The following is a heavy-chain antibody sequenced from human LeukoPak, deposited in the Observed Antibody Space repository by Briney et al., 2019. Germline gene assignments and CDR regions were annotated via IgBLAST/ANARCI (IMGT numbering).Heavy chain of an antibody. J-gene: IGHJ5*02. D-gene: IGHD3-10*01. CDR2: IGHSDSYT. CDR1: GYSFTSYW. Sequence: AESLKISCKGSGYSFTSYWISWVRQMPGKGLEWMGRIGHSDSYTNYSPSFQRHVTISADKSISTAYLQWSSLKASDTAMYYCARQFFLADGSGSYWFDPWGQGTLVTVSS. CDR3: ARQFFLADGSGSYWFDP. V-gene: IGHV5-10-1*01.